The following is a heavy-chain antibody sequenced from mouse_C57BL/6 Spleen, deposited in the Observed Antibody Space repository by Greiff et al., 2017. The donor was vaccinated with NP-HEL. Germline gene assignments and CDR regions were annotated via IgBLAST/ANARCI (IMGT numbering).Heavy chain of an antibody. D-gene: IGHD2-4*01. V-gene: IGHV1-74*01. J-gene: IGHJ3*01. Sequence: QVHVKQPGAELVKPGASVKVSCKASGYTFTSYWMHWVKQRPGQGLEWIGRIHPSDSDTNYNQKFKGKATLTVDKSSSTAYMQLSSLTSEDSAVYYCATLYDYDDPFAYWGQGTLVTVSA. CDR1: GYTFTSYW. CDR3: ATLYDYDDPFAY. CDR2: IHPSDSDT.